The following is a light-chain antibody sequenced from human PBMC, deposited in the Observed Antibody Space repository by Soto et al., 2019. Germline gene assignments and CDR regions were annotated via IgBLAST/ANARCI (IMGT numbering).Light chain of an antibody. CDR2: RSS. V-gene: IGKV1-5*03. CDR3: QQYYIYAT. J-gene: IGKJ1*01. CDR1: QTISNY. Sequence: DIQMTQSPSTLSASVGDRVTITFRASQTISNYLTWYPQRPWKAPKLLIYRSSILQNGVPSRFSGSGSGTEFTLTISSLQPDDLATYYCQQYYIYATCGQGTRVEI.